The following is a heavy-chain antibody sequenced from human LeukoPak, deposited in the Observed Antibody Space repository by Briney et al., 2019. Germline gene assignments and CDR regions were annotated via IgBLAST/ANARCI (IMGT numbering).Heavy chain of an antibody. Sequence: GRSLRLSCAASGFTFSSYWMSWVRQAPGKGLEWVANIKQDGSEKYYVDSVKGRFTISRDNAKNSLYLQMNSLRAEDTAVYYCARDRTVRYFDYWGQGTLVTVSS. CDR3: ARDRTVRYFDY. CDR1: GFTFSSYW. CDR2: IKQDGSEK. V-gene: IGHV3-7*01. D-gene: IGHD4-17*01. J-gene: IGHJ4*02.